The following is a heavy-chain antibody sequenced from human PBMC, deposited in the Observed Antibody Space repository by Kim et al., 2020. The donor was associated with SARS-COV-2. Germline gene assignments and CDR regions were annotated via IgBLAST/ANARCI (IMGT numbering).Heavy chain of an antibody. D-gene: IGHD3-3*01. CDR3: ARQSTIFGVAAVDY. J-gene: IGHJ4*02. Sequence: PSFQGHVTISADKSISTAYLQWSSLKASDTAMYYCARQSTIFGVAAVDYWGQGTLVTVSS. V-gene: IGHV5-10-1*01.